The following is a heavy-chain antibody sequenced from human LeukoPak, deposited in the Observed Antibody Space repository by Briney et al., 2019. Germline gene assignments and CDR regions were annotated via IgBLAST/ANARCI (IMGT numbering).Heavy chain of an antibody. CDR3: ATTESYYRDSLLEY. CDR1: GGSISSYY. Sequence: SETLSLTCTVSGGSISSYYWSWIRQPAGKGLEWIGRIYSSGNTNYNPSLKSRVTMSVDTSRKQFSLKLSSVTAADTAVYYCATTESYYRDSLLEYWGQGTLVTVSS. V-gene: IGHV4-4*07. D-gene: IGHD1-26*01. J-gene: IGHJ4*02. CDR2: IYSSGNT.